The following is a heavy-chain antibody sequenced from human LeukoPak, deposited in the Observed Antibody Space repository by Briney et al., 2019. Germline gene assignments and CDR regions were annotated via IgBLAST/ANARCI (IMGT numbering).Heavy chain of an antibody. CDR3: ARETAAGFDY. D-gene: IGHD6-13*01. CDR2: ISYDGSNK. J-gene: IGHJ4*02. Sequence: GGSLRLSCAASGFTFSSYAMHWVRQAPGKGLEWVAVISYDGSNKYYADSVKGRFTISRDNSKNTLYLQMNSLRAEDTAVYYCARETAAGFDYWGQGTLVTVSS. V-gene: IGHV3-30-3*01. CDR1: GFTFSSYA.